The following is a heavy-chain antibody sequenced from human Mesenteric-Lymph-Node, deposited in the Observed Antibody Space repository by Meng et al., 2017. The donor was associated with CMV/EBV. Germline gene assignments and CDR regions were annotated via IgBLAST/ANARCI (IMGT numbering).Heavy chain of an antibody. V-gene: IGHV1-2*02. CDR2: MNANIGVT. J-gene: IGHJ4*02. CDR3: ARDRDGSGSNDY. CDR1: GYTFTAYY. D-gene: IGHD3-10*01. Sequence: ASVKVSCKASGYTFTAYYMHWVRQAPGQGLEWMGWMNANIGVTEYAPKFQGRVTMTRDTSISTAYMELSRLRSDDTAVYYCARDRDGSGSNDYWGQGTLVTVSS.